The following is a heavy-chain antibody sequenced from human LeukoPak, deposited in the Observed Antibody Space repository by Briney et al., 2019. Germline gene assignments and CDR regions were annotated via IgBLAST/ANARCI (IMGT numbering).Heavy chain of an antibody. CDR3: AKGYCSSTSCYWTYYYYMDV. CDR2: INSDGSST. Sequence: GGSLRLSCAASGFTFSSYWMHWVRQAPGKGLVWVSRINSDGSSTSYADSVKGRFTITRDNAKNTLYLQMNSLRAEDTAVYYCAKGYCSSTSCYWTYYYYMDVWGKGTTVTVSS. V-gene: IGHV3-74*01. J-gene: IGHJ6*03. CDR1: GFTFSSYW. D-gene: IGHD2-2*01.